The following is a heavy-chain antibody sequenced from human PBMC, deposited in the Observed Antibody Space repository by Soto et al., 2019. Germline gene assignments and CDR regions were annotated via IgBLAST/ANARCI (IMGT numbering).Heavy chain of an antibody. CDR2: ISGSNTYT. V-gene: IGHV3-11*03. CDR3: AISVKGRKNFDF. D-gene: IGHD6-19*01. Sequence: GGSLRLSCAASGFTFGDYYMSWIRQAPGKGLEWLSYISGSNTYTDYADSVKGRFTISRDNAKHSLYLQMNSLRADDTAVYYFAISVKGRKNFDFWGQGTLVTVS. CDR1: GFTFGDYY. J-gene: IGHJ4*02.